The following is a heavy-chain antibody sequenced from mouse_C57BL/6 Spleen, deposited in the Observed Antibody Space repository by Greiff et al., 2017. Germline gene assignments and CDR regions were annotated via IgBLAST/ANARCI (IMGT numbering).Heavy chain of an antibody. V-gene: IGHV1-64*01. CDR2: IHPNSGST. Sequence: QVQLQQPGAELVKPGASVKLSCKASGYTFNSYWMHWVKQRPGQGLEWIGMIHPNSGSTNYNEKFKSKATLTVDKSSSTAYMQLSSLTSEDSAVYYCARGNDYDYFDYWGQGTTLTGSS. D-gene: IGHD2-4*01. CDR1: GYTFNSYW. J-gene: IGHJ2*01. CDR3: ARGNDYDYFDY.